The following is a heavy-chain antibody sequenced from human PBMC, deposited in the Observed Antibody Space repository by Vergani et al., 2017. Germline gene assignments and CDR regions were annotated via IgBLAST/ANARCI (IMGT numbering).Heavy chain of an antibody. D-gene: IGHD3-9*01. CDR1: GFTFDDYA. V-gene: IGHV3-43D*03. CDR2: ISWDGGST. Sequence: EVQLVESGGVVVQPGGSLRLSCAASGFTFDDYAMHWVRQAPGKGLEWVSLISWDGGSTYYADSVKGRFTISRDNSNNSLYLQMNSLRAEDTALYYCARLADYDILTGQNWFDPWGQGTLVTVSS. CDR3: ARLADYDILTGQNWFDP. J-gene: IGHJ5*02.